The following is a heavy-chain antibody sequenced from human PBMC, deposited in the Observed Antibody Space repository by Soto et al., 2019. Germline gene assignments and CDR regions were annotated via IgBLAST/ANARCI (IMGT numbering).Heavy chain of an antibody. CDR2: ISAYNGNT. CDR1: GYTFTSYG. V-gene: IGHV1-18*01. CDR3: ARHKGDYDSSGYPYFQH. D-gene: IGHD3-22*01. J-gene: IGHJ1*01. Sequence: QVQLVQSGAEVKKPGASVKVSCKASGYTFTSYGISWVRQAPGQGLEWMGWISAYNGNTNYAQKLQGRVTMTTDTSTSTAYRELRSLRSDDTAVNYCARHKGDYDSSGYPYFQHWGQGTLVTVSS.